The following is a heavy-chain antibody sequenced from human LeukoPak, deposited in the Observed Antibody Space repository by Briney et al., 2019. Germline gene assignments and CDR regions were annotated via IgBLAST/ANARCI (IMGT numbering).Heavy chain of an antibody. Sequence: ASVKVSCKSSGYTFTSYAMHWVRQPPAQRLEWMGWINAGNGNTKYSQKFQGRVTITRDTSASTAYMELSSLRSEDTAVYYCARDRSTMVRGVIIHNWFDPWGQGTLVTVSS. V-gene: IGHV1-3*01. CDR3: ARDRSTMVRGVIIHNWFDP. CDR1: GYTFTSYA. J-gene: IGHJ5*02. CDR2: INAGNGNT. D-gene: IGHD3-10*01.